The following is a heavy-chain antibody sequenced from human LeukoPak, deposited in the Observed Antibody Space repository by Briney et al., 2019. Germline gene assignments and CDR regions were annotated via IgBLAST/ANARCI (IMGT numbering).Heavy chain of an antibody. D-gene: IGHD3-22*01. Sequence: SGGSLRLSCAASGFTFSSSAMSWVRQAPGKGLEWVSSISGSGGNTYYADSVKGRFTISRDNSKNTLYLQMNSLRAEDSAVYSCARGHYESSGYYLGYWGQGTLATVSS. V-gene: IGHV3-23*01. CDR3: ARGHYESSGYYLGY. J-gene: IGHJ4*02. CDR2: ISGSGGNT. CDR1: GFTFSSSA.